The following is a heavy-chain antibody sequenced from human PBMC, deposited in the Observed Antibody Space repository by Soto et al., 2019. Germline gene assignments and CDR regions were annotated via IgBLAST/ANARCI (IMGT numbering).Heavy chain of an antibody. Sequence: SETLSLTCTFSGGSISSGGYYWSWIRQHPGKGLEWIGYIYYSGSTYYNPSLKSRVTISVDTSKNQFSLKLSSVTAADTAVYYCARVSETVTTPNWFDPWGQGTLVTVSS. V-gene: IGHV4-31*03. CDR3: ARVSETVTTPNWFDP. J-gene: IGHJ5*02. CDR1: GGSISSGGYY. CDR2: IYYSGST. D-gene: IGHD4-17*01.